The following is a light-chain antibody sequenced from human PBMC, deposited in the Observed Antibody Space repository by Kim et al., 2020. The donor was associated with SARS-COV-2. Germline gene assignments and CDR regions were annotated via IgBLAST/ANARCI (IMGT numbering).Light chain of an antibody. CDR1: QSVGSY. CDR3: QQRANWPTVT. Sequence: EIVLTQSTATLSLSPGERATLSCRASQSVGSYLAWYQQRPGQAPRLLIYDASNSATGIPARFSGSGSGTDFTLTINSLEPEDFAVYYCQQRANWPTVTFGGGTKVDIK. CDR2: DAS. V-gene: IGKV3-11*01. J-gene: IGKJ4*01.